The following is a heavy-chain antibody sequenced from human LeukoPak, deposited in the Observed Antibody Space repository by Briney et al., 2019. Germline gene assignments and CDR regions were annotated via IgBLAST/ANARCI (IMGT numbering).Heavy chain of an antibody. CDR3: ARNFDS. J-gene: IGHJ4*02. Sequence: GGSLRLSCAASGFTFSGHWMSWVRQAPGKGLEWVANINQGGSDKYYVDSVKGRFTISRDNANNLLYLQMNSLRGEDTAVYYCARNFDSWGQGTLVTVSS. CDR2: INQGGSDK. V-gene: IGHV3-7*01. CDR1: GFTFSGHW. D-gene: IGHD2/OR15-2a*01.